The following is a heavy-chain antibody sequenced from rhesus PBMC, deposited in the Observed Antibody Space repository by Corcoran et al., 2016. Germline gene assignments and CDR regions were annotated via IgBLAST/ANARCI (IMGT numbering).Heavy chain of an antibody. D-gene: IGHD6-31*01. CDR2: IYGSGGST. V-gene: IGHV4-160*01. CDR1: GGSISSNY. J-gene: IGHJ4*01. CDR3: ARENYSSGLAY. Sequence: QVQLQESGPGLVKPPATLSLPCAVSGGSISSNYWMWIRHATVKGREWIGRIYGSGGSTDYNPSLKSRVTISTDTSKNQFSLKLSSVTAADTAVYYCARENYSSGLAYWGQGVLVTVSS.